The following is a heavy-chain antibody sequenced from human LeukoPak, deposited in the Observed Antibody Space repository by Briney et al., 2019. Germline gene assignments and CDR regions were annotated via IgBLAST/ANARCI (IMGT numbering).Heavy chain of an antibody. V-gene: IGHV4-59*01. D-gene: IGHD3-10*01. CDR3: ARVDNGGSGLDY. Sequence: PSETLSLTCTVSGGSISSYYWSWIRQPPGKGLEWIGYIYYSGSTNYNPSLKSRVTISVDTSKNQFSLKLSSVTAADTAVYYCARVDNGGSGLDYWGQGTLVTVSS. J-gene: IGHJ4*02. CDR1: GGSISSYY. CDR2: IYYSGST.